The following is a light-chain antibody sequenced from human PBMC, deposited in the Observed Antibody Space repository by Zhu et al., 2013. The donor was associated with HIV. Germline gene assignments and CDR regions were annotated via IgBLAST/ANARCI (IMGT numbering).Light chain of an antibody. CDR3: QQSYSTPYT. J-gene: IGKJ2*01. Sequence: DIVMTQSPDSLAVSLGERATINCKSSQSVLYSSNNKNYLAWYQQNPGQPPKLLIYWASTRESGVPDRFSGSGSGTDFTLTISSLQPEDVALYYCQQSYSTPYTFGQGTKLQ. CDR2: WAS. CDR1: QSVLYSSNNKNY. V-gene: IGKV4-1*01.